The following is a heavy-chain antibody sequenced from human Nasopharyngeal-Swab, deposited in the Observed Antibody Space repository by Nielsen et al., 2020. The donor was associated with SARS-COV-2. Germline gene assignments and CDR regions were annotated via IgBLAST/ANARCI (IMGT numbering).Heavy chain of an antibody. CDR3: ATLTVGGNNWFDP. CDR2: IDPSDSYT. J-gene: IGHJ5*02. Sequence: VRKMHGKGLEWMGRIDPSDSYTNYSPSFQGHVTISADKSISTAYLQWSSLKASDTAMYYCATLTVGGNNWFDPWGQGTLVTVSS. V-gene: IGHV5-10-1*01. D-gene: IGHD4-23*01.